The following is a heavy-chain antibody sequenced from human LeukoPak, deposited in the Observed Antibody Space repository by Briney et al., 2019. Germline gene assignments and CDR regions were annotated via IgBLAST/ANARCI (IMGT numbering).Heavy chain of an antibody. Sequence: GGSLRLSCVASGFTFSHSWMTWVRQAPGKGLEWVGHIKEDGSSQNYADSVKGRFTISRDNAKNSLYLQMNSLRAEDTAVYYCATTKIWSGYYSSGYYFDYWGQGTLVTVSS. CDR3: ATTKIWSGYYSSGYYFDY. CDR2: IKEDGSSQ. J-gene: IGHJ4*02. V-gene: IGHV3-7*01. D-gene: IGHD3-3*01. CDR1: GFTFSHSW.